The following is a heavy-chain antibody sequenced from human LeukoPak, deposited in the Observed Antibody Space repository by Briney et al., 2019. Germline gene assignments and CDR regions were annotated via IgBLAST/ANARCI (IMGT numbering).Heavy chain of an antibody. CDR1: GGSLSRSGYS. D-gene: IGHD6-19*01. CDR3: ARGTAV. Sequence: LSLTXAVSGGSLSRSGYSWSWIRQPPGGGLEWIGYISHNGSTYYNPSLKSRVTISVNRSKIQFSLKLTSVTAADTAVYYCARGTAVWGQGTLXXVXS. V-gene: IGHV4-30-2*01. J-gene: IGHJ4*02. CDR2: ISHNGST.